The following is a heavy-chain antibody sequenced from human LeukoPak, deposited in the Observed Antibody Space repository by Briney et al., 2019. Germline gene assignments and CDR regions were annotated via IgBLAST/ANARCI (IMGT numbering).Heavy chain of an antibody. CDR2: ISSSSYI. V-gene: IGHV3-21*01. CDR1: GFTFSSYS. J-gene: IGHJ5*02. Sequence: GGSLRLSCAASGFTFSSYSMNWVRQAPGKGLEWVSSISSSSYIYYADSVKGRFTISRDNAKNSLYLQMNSLRAEDTAVYYCARDLISAPLGFGEPYPPWGQGTLVTVSS. D-gene: IGHD3-10*01. CDR3: ARDLISAPLGFGEPYPP.